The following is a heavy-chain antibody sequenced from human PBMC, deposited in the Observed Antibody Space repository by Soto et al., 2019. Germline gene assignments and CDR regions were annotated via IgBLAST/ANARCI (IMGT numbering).Heavy chain of an antibody. CDR3: ARRGSGSYYDY. J-gene: IGHJ4*02. V-gene: IGHV3-23*01. Sequence: EEQLLESGGGLVQPGGSLRLSCAASGFTFSSYAMRWVRQAPVKGLEWVSAISGSGDSTYYADSVKGRFIISRDNSKNTLYLQMNSLRAEDTAVYYCARRGSGSYYDYWGQGTLVTVSS. CDR1: GFTFSSYA. D-gene: IGHD1-26*01. CDR2: ISGSGDST.